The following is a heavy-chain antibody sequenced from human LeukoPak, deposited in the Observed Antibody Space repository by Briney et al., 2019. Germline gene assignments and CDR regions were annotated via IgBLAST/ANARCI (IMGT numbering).Heavy chain of an antibody. J-gene: IGHJ4*02. CDR2: ISGKGYNT. D-gene: IGHD3-10*01. V-gene: IGHV3-23*01. CDR3: AKGVRLWFAFYFDY. Sequence: GGSLRLSCAASGFTFSNYAMSWVRLAPVKGLEWVSAISGKGYNTYYADSVKGRFTISSESSGNTLYLQMHNLRAEDTAVYYCAKGVRLWFAFYFDYWGQGTLVTVSS. CDR1: GFTFSNYA.